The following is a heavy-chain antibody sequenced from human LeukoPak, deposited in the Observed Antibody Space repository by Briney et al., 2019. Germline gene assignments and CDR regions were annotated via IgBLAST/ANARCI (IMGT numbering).Heavy chain of an antibody. CDR3: ARGGIGSSWAFDY. D-gene: IGHD6-13*01. Sequence: ASVKVSFKSSGYTFTNYPMHWVRQAPGQRLAWMGWINDGNGNTKYSQKFKGRVTITRDTSASTAYMELTSRRSEDTIVYDCARGGIGSSWAFDYWGQGTLVTVSS. CDR2: INDGNGNT. CDR1: GYTFTNYP. V-gene: IGHV1-3*01. J-gene: IGHJ4*02.